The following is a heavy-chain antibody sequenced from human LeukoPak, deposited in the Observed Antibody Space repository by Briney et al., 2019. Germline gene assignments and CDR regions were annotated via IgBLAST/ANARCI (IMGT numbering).Heavy chain of an antibody. J-gene: IGHJ4*02. CDR1: DGSISNYF. CDR2: IYYTGMT. V-gene: IGHV4-59*08. Sequence: PSETLSLTCTVPDGSISNYFWSWIRQPPGKGLEWIGYIYYTGMTNSNPSLTSRVPISMDTSKNQFSLNLRSVTAADTAIYYCARHGRMVIMSKFSTGIDQWGQGTLVTVSS. D-gene: IGHD2-8*01. CDR3: ARHGRMVIMSKFSTGIDQ.